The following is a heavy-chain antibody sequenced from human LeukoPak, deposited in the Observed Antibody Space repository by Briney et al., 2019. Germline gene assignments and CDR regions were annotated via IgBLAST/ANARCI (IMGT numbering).Heavy chain of an antibody. CDR1: GGTFSSYA. J-gene: IGHJ4*02. Sequence: ASVKVSCKASGGTFSSYAIGWVRQAPGQGLEWMGGIIPIFGTANYAQKFQGRVTITADESTSTAYMELSSLRSEDTAVYYCARVRPYYYDSSGPYYFDYWGQGTLVTVSS. CDR3: ARVRPYYYDSSGPYYFDY. V-gene: IGHV1-69*13. D-gene: IGHD3-22*01. CDR2: IIPIFGTA.